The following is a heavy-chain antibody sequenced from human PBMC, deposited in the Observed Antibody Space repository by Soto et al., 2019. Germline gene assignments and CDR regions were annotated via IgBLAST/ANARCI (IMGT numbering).Heavy chain of an antibody. V-gene: IGHV1-8*01. Sequence: ASVKVSCKASGYTFTSYDINWVRQATGQGLEWMGWMNPNSGNTGYAQKFQGRVTMTRNTTISTAYMELSSLRSEDTAVYYCARSTHYYDSSGYYAFDIWGQGTMVTVSS. CDR1: GYTFTSYD. D-gene: IGHD3-22*01. J-gene: IGHJ3*02. CDR2: MNPNSGNT. CDR3: ARSTHYYDSSGYYAFDI.